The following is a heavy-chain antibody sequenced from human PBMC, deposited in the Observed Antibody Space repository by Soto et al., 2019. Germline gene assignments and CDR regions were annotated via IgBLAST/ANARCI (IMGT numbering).Heavy chain of an antibody. J-gene: IGHJ4*02. D-gene: IGHD6-13*01. CDR2: ISSSSSYI. V-gene: IGHV3-21*01. CDR1: GFTFSSYS. CDR3: ARGGPTSAGYSSSWHY. Sequence: PGGSLRLSCAASGFTFSSYSMNWVRQAPGKGLEWVSSISSSSSYIYYADSVKGRFTISRDNAKNSLYLQMNSLRAEDTAVYYCARGGPTSAGYSSSWHYWGQGTLVTVSS.